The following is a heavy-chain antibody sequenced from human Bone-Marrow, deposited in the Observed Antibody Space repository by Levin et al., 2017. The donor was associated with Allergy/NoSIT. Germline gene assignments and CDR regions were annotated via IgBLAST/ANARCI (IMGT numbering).Heavy chain of an antibody. CDR1: GFTFGDSA. CDR2: LSWNSGSI. D-gene: IGHD6-13*01. V-gene: IGHV3-9*01. CDR3: AKGPGIAAAKRYLDY. J-gene: IGHJ4*02. Sequence: LSLTCEASGFTFGDSAMHWVRQAPGKGLEWVSGLSWNSGSIGYADSVKGRFTISRDNAKNSLYLQMNSLKPEDTALYYCAKGPGIAAAKRYLDYWGQGTLVTVSS.